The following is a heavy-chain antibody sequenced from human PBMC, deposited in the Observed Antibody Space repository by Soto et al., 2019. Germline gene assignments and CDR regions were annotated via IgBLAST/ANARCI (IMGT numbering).Heavy chain of an antibody. CDR3: AREVDNWFDP. CDR2: IKQDGSEK. V-gene: IGHV3-7*01. J-gene: IGHJ5*02. CDR1: GFTFSSYW. Sequence: GGSLRLSCADSGFTFSSYWMSWVRQAPGKGLEWVANIKQDGSEKYYVDSVKGRFTISRDNAKNSLYLQMNSLRAEDTAVYYCAREVDNWFDPWGQGTLVTVSS. D-gene: IGHD2-2*01.